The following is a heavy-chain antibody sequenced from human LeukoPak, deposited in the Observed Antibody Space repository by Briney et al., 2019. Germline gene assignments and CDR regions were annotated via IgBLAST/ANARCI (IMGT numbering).Heavy chain of an antibody. J-gene: IGHJ4*02. CDR3: ARVDILTGYHLDY. D-gene: IGHD3-9*01. V-gene: IGHV4-61*01. Sequence: SETLSLTCTVSGGSVSSGSYYWSWIRQPPGKGLEWIGYIYYSGSTNYNPSLKSRVTISVDTSKNQFSLKLSSVTAADTAVYYCARVDILTGYHLDYWGQGTLVTVSS. CDR2: IYYSGST. CDR1: GGSVSSGSYY.